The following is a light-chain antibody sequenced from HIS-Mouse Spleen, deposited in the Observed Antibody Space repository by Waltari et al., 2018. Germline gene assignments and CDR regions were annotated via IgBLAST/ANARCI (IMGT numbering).Light chain of an antibody. Sequence: AIRMTQSPSSFSASTGDRVTITCRASQGISSYLALYQQKPGKAPKLLIYAASTLQSGVPSRFRGSGSGTDFPLTISCLQSEDFATYYCQQYYSYPWTFGQGTKVEIK. CDR1: QGISSY. J-gene: IGKJ1*01. V-gene: IGKV1-8*01. CDR2: AAS. CDR3: QQYYSYPWT.